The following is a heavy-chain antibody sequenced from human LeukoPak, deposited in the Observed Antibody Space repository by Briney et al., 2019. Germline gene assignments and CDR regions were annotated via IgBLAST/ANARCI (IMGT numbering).Heavy chain of an antibody. CDR1: GFTFCSSV. CDR3: AKDRQPYDILPGYDY. Sequence: VGSLRLSCAASGFTFCSSVMTWVCEAPGKGLGWVSAISGSGGSTYYADSVKGRFTISRDNSKNTLYLQMNSQRAEDKAVYYCAKDRQPYDILPGYDYWGQGTLVTVSS. J-gene: IGHJ4*02. V-gene: IGHV3-23*01. D-gene: IGHD3-9*01. CDR2: ISGSGGST.